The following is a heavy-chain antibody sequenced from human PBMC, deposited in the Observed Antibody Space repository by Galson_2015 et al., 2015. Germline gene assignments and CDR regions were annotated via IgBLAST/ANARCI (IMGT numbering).Heavy chain of an antibody. CDR2: ISYDGSNK. D-gene: IGHD6-19*01. J-gene: IGHJ3*02. Sequence: SLRLSCAASGFTFSSDAMHWVRQAPGKGLEWVAVISYDGSNKYSADSVKVRFTISRYNSKNTLHLQMNSLRAEDTAEYYSARAEQWLAQEGRFDIWGQGTMVTVSS. CDR3: ARAEQWLAQEGRFDI. CDR1: GFTFSSDA. V-gene: IGHV3-30*01.